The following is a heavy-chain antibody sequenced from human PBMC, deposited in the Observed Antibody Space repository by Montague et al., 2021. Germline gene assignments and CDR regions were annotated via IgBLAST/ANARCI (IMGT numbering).Heavy chain of an antibody. CDR1: GFSFSSYW. CDR3: ARNLASAAPGAFDI. J-gene: IGHJ3*02. CDR2: ITLDGSST. V-gene: IGHV3-74*01. D-gene: IGHD6-13*01. Sequence: SLILSCAASGFSFSSYWMHLSRQAPGKGLLWVSRITLDGSSTTFSDSVKGRFTTSRDNAKATLYLQMNSLRVEDTAVYYRARNLASAAPGAFDIWGRGTMVTVSS.